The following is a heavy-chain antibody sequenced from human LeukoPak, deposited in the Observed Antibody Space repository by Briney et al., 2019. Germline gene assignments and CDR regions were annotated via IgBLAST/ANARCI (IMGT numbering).Heavy chain of an antibody. CDR3: TRDIIR. CDR2: ISTNGRST. CDR1: GFTFSDFW. V-gene: IGHV3-74*01. J-gene: IGHJ4*02. D-gene: IGHD3-10*01. Sequence: GGSLRLSCAASGFTFSDFWMHWVRHAPGKDPVWVSRISTNGRSTSYADSVKGRFTISRDNAKSTLYLQMNSLRAEDTAVYYCTRDIIRRGQGTLVTVSP.